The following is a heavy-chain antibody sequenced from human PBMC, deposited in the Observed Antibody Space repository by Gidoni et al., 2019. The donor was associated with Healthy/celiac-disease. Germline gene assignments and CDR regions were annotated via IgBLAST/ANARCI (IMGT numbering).Heavy chain of an antibody. CDR2: ISYDGSNK. J-gene: IGHJ3*02. CDR3: AHLYCSSTSCPDDAFDI. D-gene: IGHD2-2*01. V-gene: IGHV3-30*03. CDR1: GFTFSSYG. Sequence: QVQLVESGGGVVQPGRSLRLSCAASGFTFSSYGMHWVRQAPGKGLEWVAVISYDGSNKYYADSVKGRFTISRDNSKNTLYLQMNSLRAEDTAVYYCAHLYCSSTSCPDDAFDIWGQGTMVTVSS.